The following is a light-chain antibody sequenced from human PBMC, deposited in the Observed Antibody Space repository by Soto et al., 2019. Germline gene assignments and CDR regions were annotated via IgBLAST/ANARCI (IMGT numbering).Light chain of an antibody. V-gene: IGLV2-14*01. Sequence: QSALTQPASVSGSPGQSITISCTGTSGDIGSYNRVSWYQQHPGKAPKPIIYEVTDRPSGVSNRFSGSKSGNTASLTISGLQAEDEAEYYCSSYTGSSTLYVFGTGTKVTVL. CDR2: EVT. J-gene: IGLJ1*01. CDR1: SGDIGSYNR. CDR3: SSYTGSSTLYV.